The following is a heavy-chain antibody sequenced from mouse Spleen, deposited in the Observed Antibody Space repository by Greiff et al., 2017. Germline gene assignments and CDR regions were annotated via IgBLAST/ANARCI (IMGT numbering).Heavy chain of an antibody. CDR1: GFTFSSYA. D-gene: IGHD1-1*01. Sequence: EVKLVESGGGLVKLGGSLKLSCAASGFTFSSYAMSWVRQTPEKRLEWVATISSGGGNTYYPDSVKGRFTISRDNAKNTLYLQMSSLKSEDTAMYYCARRDYYGSSYGFAYWGQGTLVTVSA. J-gene: IGHJ3*01. V-gene: IGHV5-9*04. CDR3: ARRDYYGSSYGFAY. CDR2: ISSGGGNT.